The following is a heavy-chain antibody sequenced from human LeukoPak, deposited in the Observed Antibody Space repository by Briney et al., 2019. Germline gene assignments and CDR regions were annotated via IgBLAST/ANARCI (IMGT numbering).Heavy chain of an antibody. V-gene: IGHV1-2*02. D-gene: IGHD3-3*01. J-gene: IGHJ5*02. CDR3: ARVYFWSGYFNWFDP. Sequence: ASVKVSCKASGYTFTGYYMHWVRQAPGQGLEWMGWINPNSGGTNYAQKFKGRVTMTRDTSISTAYMELSRLRSDDTAVYYCARVYFWSGYFNWFDPWGQGTLVTVSS. CDR2: INPNSGGT. CDR1: GYTFTGYY.